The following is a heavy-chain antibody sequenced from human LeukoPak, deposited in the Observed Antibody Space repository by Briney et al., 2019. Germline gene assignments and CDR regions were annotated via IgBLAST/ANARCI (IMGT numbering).Heavy chain of an antibody. Sequence: ASVKVSCKASGYTFTGYYMHWVRQAPEQGLEWMGWINPNSGGTYYAQRFQGRVTMTRDTSITTAYMELSRLRSDDSAVYYCARKGSSFDYWGQGTLVTVSS. J-gene: IGHJ4*02. D-gene: IGHD6-6*01. CDR3: ARKGSSFDY. CDR1: GYTFTGYY. V-gene: IGHV1-2*02. CDR2: INPNSGGT.